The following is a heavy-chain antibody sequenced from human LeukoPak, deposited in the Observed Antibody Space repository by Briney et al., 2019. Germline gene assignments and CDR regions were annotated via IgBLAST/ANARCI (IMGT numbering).Heavy chain of an antibody. V-gene: IGHV3-64*01. D-gene: IGHD4-23*01. CDR3: ARLAVGSNGLDY. J-gene: IGHJ4*02. Sequence: GGSLRLSCAASGFSFSSYAMHWVRQTPGKGLEFVSAISTDGSRTYYANSVKGRFTISRDNSKSTLYLQMGSVRADDMAVYYCARLAVGSNGLDYWGQGILVTVSS. CDR2: ISTDGSRT. CDR1: GFSFSSYA.